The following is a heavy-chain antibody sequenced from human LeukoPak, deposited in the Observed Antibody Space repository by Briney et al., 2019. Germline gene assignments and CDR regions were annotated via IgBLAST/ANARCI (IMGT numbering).Heavy chain of an antibody. CDR2: ISSSSSYI. CDR3: ARDEVPVPAAMPVGPDY. D-gene: IGHD2-2*01. Sequence: GGSLRLSCAASGFTFSSYSMNWVRQAPGKGLEWVSSISSSSSYIYYADSVKGRFTISRDNAKNSLYLQMNSLRAEDTAVYYCARDEVPVPAAMPVGPDYWGQGTLVTVSS. V-gene: IGHV3-21*01. J-gene: IGHJ4*02. CDR1: GFTFSSYS.